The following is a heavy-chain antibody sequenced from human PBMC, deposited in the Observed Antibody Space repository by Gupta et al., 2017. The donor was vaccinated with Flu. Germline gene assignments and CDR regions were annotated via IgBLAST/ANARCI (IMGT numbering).Heavy chain of an antibody. D-gene: IGHD1-26*01. CDR1: GFTFSSYP. V-gene: IGHV3-48*01. Sequence: SGFTFSSYPMNWVRQAPGKGPEWIAHSRGDNSVSYADSVKARFTISRDNATNSLYLEMSSLRVEDTAIYYCARDDQWGFDYWGKGSLVTVSS. CDR2: SRGDNSV. J-gene: IGHJ4*02. CDR3: ARDDQWGFDY.